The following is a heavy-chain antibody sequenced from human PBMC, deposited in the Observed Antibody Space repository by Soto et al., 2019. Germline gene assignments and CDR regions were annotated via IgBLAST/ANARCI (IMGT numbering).Heavy chain of an antibody. Sequence: PSETLSLTCAVSGYSISSGYYWGWIRQPPGKGLEWIGSIYHSRSTYYNPSLKSRVTISVDTSKNQFSLKLSSVTAADTAVYYCARVVSSPWSWFDPWGQGTLVTVSS. CDR1: GYSISSGYY. J-gene: IGHJ5*02. V-gene: IGHV4-38-2*01. CDR3: ARVVSSPWSWFDP. D-gene: IGHD6-6*01. CDR2: IYHSRST.